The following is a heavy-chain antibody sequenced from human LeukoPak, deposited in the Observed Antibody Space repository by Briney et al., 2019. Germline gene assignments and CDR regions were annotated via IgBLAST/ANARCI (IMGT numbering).Heavy chain of an antibody. CDR3: ATRPRDSSGYYLGAFDG. J-gene: IGHJ3*01. CDR2: IGASGADT. V-gene: IGHV3-23*01. CDR1: GFTFSSYA. D-gene: IGHD3-22*01. Sequence: PGGSLRLSCEASGFTFSSYAMAWVRQAPGKGLDWVSVIGASGADTCYSDSVKGRFTVSRDNSKDTLFLHMSSLRAEDTAVYFCATRPRDSSGYYLGAFDGWGQGTTVTVSS.